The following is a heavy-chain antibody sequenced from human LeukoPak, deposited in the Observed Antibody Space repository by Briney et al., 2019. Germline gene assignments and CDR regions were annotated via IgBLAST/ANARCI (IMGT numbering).Heavy chain of an antibody. CDR1: GYSISRGYY. Sequence: SETLSLTCAVSGYSISRGYYWGWIRQAPGKGLELIGSIHHTGKTYYHPSLKSRVTISIDTSKNQFSLTVTYVTAADTAVYFCARDASLGSGPTDGFDLWGRGTLVTVSS. CDR2: IHHTGKT. CDR3: ARDASLGSGPTDGFDL. D-gene: IGHD2-15*01. V-gene: IGHV4-38-2*02. J-gene: IGHJ3*01.